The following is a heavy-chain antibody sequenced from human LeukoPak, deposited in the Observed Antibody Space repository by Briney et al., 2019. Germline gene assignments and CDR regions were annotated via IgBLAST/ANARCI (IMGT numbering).Heavy chain of an antibody. Sequence: PSETLSLTCAVSGGSISSSNWWSWVRQPPGKGLEWIGEIYHSGSTNYNPSLKSRVTISVDKSKNQFSLKLSSVTAADTAVYYCARVGPLTYYYDSSGYNYYYMDVWGKGTTVTVSS. J-gene: IGHJ6*03. D-gene: IGHD3-22*01. CDR3: ARVGPLTYYYDSSGYNYYYMDV. CDR1: GGSISSSNW. V-gene: IGHV4-4*02. CDR2: IYHSGST.